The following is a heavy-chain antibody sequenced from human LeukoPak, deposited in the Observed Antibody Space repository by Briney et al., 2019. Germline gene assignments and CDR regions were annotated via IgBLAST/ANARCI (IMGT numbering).Heavy chain of an antibody. CDR1: GYTFTGYY. V-gene: IGHV1-2*02. D-gene: IGHD3-22*01. CDR3: ARDRNTMILID. J-gene: IGHJ4*02. CDR2: INPNSGDT. Sequence: GASVKVSCKASGYTFTGYYIHWVRQAPGQGLEWMGWINPNSGDTNYAQKFQGRVTMTRDTSISTAYMELSRLRSDDAAVYYCARDRNTMILIDWGQGTLVTVFS.